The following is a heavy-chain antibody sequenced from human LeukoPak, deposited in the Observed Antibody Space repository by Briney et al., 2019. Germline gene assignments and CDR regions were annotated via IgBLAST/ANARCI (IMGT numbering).Heavy chain of an antibody. Sequence: PSETLSLTCTVSSGSINNYYWSWIRQPPGKGLEWIGYIYNSGSTSYNPSLRSRVTISLDTSKNQFSLKLSSVTAADTAIYYCARGVVAAAGRTFDFWGQGTLVTVSS. D-gene: IGHD6-13*01. V-gene: IGHV4-59*01. CDR1: SGSINNYY. CDR3: ARGVVAAAGRTFDF. CDR2: IYNSGST. J-gene: IGHJ4*02.